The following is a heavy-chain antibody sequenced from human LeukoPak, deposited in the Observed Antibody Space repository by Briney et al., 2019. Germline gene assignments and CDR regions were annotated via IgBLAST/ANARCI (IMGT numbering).Heavy chain of an antibody. V-gene: IGHV3-33*05. D-gene: IGHD5-18*01. Sequence: GRSLRLSCPASGFTFSTYGMHWVRQAPGKGLEWVAVISYDGTNKYYADSVKGRFTISRDNAKNSLYLQMNSLRAEDTALYYCARARDVDTAMVSSDYWGQGTLVTVSS. J-gene: IGHJ4*02. CDR1: GFTFSTYG. CDR2: ISYDGTNK. CDR3: ARARDVDTAMVSSDY.